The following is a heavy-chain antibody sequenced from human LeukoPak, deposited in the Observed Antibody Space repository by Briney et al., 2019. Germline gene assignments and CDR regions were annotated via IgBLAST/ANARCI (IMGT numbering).Heavy chain of an antibody. J-gene: IGHJ5*02. CDR3: ARAYYDFWSGSPPHRWFDP. CDR1: GGSISSGHW. CDR2: IYHSGST. Sequence: SGTLSLTCAVSGGSISSGHWWTWVRQPPGKGLEWIGEIYHSGSTNYNPSLKSRVTISVDTSKNQFSLKLSSVTAADTAVYYCARAYYDFWSGSPPHRWFDPWGQGTLVTVSS. D-gene: IGHD3-3*01. V-gene: IGHV4-4*02.